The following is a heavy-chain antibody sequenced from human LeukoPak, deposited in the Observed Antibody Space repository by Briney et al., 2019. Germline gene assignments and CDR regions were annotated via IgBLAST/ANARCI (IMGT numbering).Heavy chain of an antibody. CDR1: GFIFSSYA. CDR2: MTSSGGGT. CDR3: AKAHYFGSGSFDH. J-gene: IGHJ4*02. D-gene: IGHD3-10*01. V-gene: IGHV3-23*01. Sequence: GGSLRLSCTASGFIFSSYAMNWVRQAPGKGLEWVSVMTSSGGGTVYADSVKGRFTISRDNFKNTLYLQMNSLRAEDTAVYYCAKAHYFGSGSFDHWGQGTLVTVSP.